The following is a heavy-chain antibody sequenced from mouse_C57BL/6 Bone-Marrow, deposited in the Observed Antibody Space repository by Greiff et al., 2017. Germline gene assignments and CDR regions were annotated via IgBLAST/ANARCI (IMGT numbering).Heavy chain of an antibody. J-gene: IGHJ3*01. Sequence: QVQLQQSGAELARPGASVKLSCKASGYTFTSYGISWVKQRTGQGLEWIGEIYPRSGNTYYNEKFKGKATLTADKSSSTAYMELRSLTSEDSAVYFCASPLSGSSPAWFAYWGQGTLVTVSA. D-gene: IGHD1-1*01. CDR2: IYPRSGNT. CDR1: GYTFTSYG. V-gene: IGHV1-81*01. CDR3: ASPLSGSSPAWFAY.